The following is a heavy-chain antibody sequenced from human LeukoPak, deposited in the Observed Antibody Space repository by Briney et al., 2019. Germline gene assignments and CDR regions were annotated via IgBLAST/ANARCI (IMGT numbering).Heavy chain of an antibody. CDR3: ARLAIGGQWLAGALVG. J-gene: IGHJ4*02. CDR1: GGTFSSYA. V-gene: IGHV1-69*13. D-gene: IGHD6-19*01. Sequence: SVKVSCKASGGTFSSYAISWVRQAPGQGLEWMGGIIPIFGTANYAQKFQGRVTITADESTSTAYMELSSLRSEDTAVYYCARLAIGGQWLAGALVGWGQGTLVTVSS. CDR2: IIPIFGTA.